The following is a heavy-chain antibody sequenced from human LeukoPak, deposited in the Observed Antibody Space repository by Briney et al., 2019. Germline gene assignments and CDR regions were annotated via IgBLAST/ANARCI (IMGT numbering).Heavy chain of an antibody. J-gene: IGHJ4*02. Sequence: GGSLRLSCAASGFTFSSYEMNWVRQAPGKGLEWVSYISTSGSSVYYADSVKGRFTISRDNARNSLYLQMKSLRAEDTAVYYCAILTAVVNRRDYWGQGTLVTVSS. D-gene: IGHD5-18*01. CDR3: AILTAVVNRRDY. CDR1: GFTFSSYE. V-gene: IGHV3-48*03. CDR2: ISTSGSSV.